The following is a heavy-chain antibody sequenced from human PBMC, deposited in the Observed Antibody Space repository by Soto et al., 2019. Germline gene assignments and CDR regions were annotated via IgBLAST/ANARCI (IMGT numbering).Heavy chain of an antibody. D-gene: IGHD2-2*01. CDR1: GFTFSSYA. CDR2: ISCSGGST. V-gene: IGHV3-23*01. J-gene: IGHJ5*02. Sequence: EVQLLESGGGLVQPGGSLRLSCAASGFTFSSYAMSWVRQAPGKGLEWVSAISCSGGSTYYADSVKGRFTISRDNSKNTLYLQMNSLRAEDTAVYYCAQGGCSSTSCLKVLDWFDPWGQGTLVTVSS. CDR3: AQGGCSSTSCLKVLDWFDP.